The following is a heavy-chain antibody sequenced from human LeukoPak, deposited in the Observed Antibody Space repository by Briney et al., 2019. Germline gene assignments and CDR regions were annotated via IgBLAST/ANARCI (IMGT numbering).Heavy chain of an antibody. J-gene: IGHJ2*01. D-gene: IGHD5-24*01. CDR1: GDSISNSNYY. Sequence: SETLSLTCTVSGDSISNSNYYWSWIRQPAGKGLEWIGRRSTSGSTSYNPSLKSRVTISVDTSKSQFSLNLNSVTAADTAVYYCARQWGDGYSIYWYFDLWGRGTLVTVSS. V-gene: IGHV4-61*02. CDR2: RSTSGST. CDR3: ARQWGDGYSIYWYFDL.